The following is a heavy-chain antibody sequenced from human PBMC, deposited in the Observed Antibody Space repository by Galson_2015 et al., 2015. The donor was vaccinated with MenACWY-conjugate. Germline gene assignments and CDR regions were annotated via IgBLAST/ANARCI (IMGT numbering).Heavy chain of an antibody. D-gene: IGHD3-3*01. CDR3: AREGNDYDFWSTYYYYFDY. J-gene: IGHJ4*02. CDR2: ISEDGNNK. V-gene: IGHV3-30-3*01. Sequence: SLRLSCAASGFTFSSYVMHWVRQAPGKGLEWVAVISEDGNNKNYADSVKGRFTISRDNSKNTLYLQMNTLRAEDTAVYCCAREGNDYDFWSTYYYYFDYWGQGTLVTVSS. CDR1: GFTFSSYV.